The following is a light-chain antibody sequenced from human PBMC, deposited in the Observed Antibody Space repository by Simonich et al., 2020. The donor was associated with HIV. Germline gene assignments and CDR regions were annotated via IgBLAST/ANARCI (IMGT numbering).Light chain of an antibody. J-gene: IGKJ4*01. V-gene: IGKV4-1*01. CDR1: QSVLYSSNNKNY. CDR2: WES. CDR3: QQYYSTPLT. Sequence: DIVMTQSPDSLAVSLGERATINCKSSQSVLYSSNNKNYLAWYQQKPRQPPKLPIYWESTRESGVPDRFSGSGSGTDFTLTISSLQAEDVAVYYCQQYYSTPLTFGGGTKVEIK.